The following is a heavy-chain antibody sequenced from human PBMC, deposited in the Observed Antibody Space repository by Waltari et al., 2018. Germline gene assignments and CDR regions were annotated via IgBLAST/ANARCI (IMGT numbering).Heavy chain of an antibody. CDR3: AREATAAAGDFDY. D-gene: IGHD6-13*01. CDR1: GFTFSSYS. Sequence: EVQLVESGGGLVKPGGSLRLSCAASGFTFSSYSMNWVRQAPGKGLEWVSSISSSSSYIYYADTVKGRFTNSGDNAKNSMYRQRNSLRAEDSAVYYCAREATAAAGDFDYWGQGTLVTVSS. J-gene: IGHJ4*02. V-gene: IGHV3-21*01. CDR2: ISSSSSYI.